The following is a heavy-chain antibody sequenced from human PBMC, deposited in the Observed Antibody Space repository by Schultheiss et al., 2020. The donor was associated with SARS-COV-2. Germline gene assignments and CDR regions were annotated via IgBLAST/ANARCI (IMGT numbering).Heavy chain of an antibody. J-gene: IGHJ4*02. CDR3: ARGGLYVVAARNFKFDY. CDR2: INHSGST. D-gene: IGHD6-6*01. CDR1: GGSFSGYY. V-gene: IGHV4-34*01. Sequence: SETLSLTCAVYGGSFSGYYWSWIRQPPGKGLEWIGEINHSGSTNYNPSLKSLVTISVDTSKNQFSLKLSSVTAADTAVYYCARGGLYVVAARNFKFDYWGQGTLVTVSS.